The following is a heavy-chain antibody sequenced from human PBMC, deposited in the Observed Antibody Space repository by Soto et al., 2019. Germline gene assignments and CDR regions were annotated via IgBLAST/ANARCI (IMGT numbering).Heavy chain of an antibody. CDR1: GFTFDDYA. Sequence: EVQLVESGGGLVQPGRSLRLSCAASGFTFDDYAMHWVRQVPGKGLEWVSGINWNSGSIGYADSVKGRFAISRDNAKNSLHLQMNSLRAEDTAFYYCVKDESINWYSGHFRHWGQGTLVTVFS. V-gene: IGHV3-9*01. D-gene: IGHD6-13*01. CDR2: INWNSGSI. J-gene: IGHJ1*01. CDR3: VKDESINWYSGHFRH.